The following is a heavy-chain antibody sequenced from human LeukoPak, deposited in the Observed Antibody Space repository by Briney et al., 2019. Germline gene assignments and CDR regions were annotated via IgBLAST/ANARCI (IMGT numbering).Heavy chain of an antibody. CDR1: GFTVSSNY. CDR2: IYSGGST. J-gene: IGHJ4*02. CDR3: AKLGGIAVADTRPYDS. Sequence: GGSLRLSCAASGFTVSSNYMSWVRQAPGKGLEWVSVIYSGGSTYYADSVKGRFTISRDNSKNTLYLQMNSLRVEDTAVYYCAKLGGIAVADTRPYDSWGQGTLVTVSS. D-gene: IGHD6-19*01. V-gene: IGHV3-66*04.